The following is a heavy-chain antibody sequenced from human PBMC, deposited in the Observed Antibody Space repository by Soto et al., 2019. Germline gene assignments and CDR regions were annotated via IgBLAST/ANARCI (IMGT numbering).Heavy chain of an antibody. CDR3: ARGLLWIGELSLYYYYYMDV. Sequence: GASVKVSCKASGYTFTSYAMHWVRQAPGQRLEWMGWINAGNGNTKYSQKFQGRVTITRDTSASTAYMELSSLRSEDTAVYYCARGLLWIGELSLYYYYYMDVWGKGTTVTVSS. J-gene: IGHJ6*03. D-gene: IGHD3-10*01. CDR2: INAGNGNT. CDR1: GYTFTSYA. V-gene: IGHV1-3*01.